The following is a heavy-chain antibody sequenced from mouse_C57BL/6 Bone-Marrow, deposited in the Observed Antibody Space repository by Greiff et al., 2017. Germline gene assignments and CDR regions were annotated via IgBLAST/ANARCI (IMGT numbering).Heavy chain of an antibody. J-gene: IGHJ2*01. CDR3: ARHSPTGTSPFYYFDN. CDR1: GFTFSSYG. V-gene: IGHV5-6*01. D-gene: IGHD4-1*02. Sequence: EVKLMESGGDLVKPGGSLKLSCAASGFTFSSYGMSWVRQTPDKRLEWVATISSGGSYTYYPDSVKGRFTISRDNAKNTLYLQMSSLKSEDTAIYYCARHSPTGTSPFYYFDNWGQGTTRTVSS. CDR2: ISSGGSYT.